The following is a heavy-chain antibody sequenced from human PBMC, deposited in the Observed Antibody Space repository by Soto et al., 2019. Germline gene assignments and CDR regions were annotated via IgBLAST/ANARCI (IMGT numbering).Heavy chain of an antibody. V-gene: IGHV3-74*01. CDR3: TRGRSGNSGYDPLDY. J-gene: IGHJ4*02. D-gene: IGHD5-12*01. CDR1: GFTFSSYW. Sequence: GALTRSCAASGFTFSSYWMHWVRQAPGKGLVWVSRIKGDGSSTSYADSVKGRFTISRDNAKNTLYVQMNSLRAEDTAVYYCTRGRSGNSGYDPLDYWGQGTLVTVSS. CDR2: IKGDGSST.